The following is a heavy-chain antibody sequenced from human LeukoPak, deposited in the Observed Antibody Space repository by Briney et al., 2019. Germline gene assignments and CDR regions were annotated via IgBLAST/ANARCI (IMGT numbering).Heavy chain of an antibody. CDR2: IYYNGST. CDR1: GGSIGSYY. D-gene: IGHD2-15*01. V-gene: IGHV4-59*08. J-gene: IGHJ5*02. CDR3: ARLHCSGSSCAGRWFDP. Sequence: SETLSLTCTVSGGSIGSYYWTWIRQPPGKGLEWIGYIYYNGSTNCNPSLKSRLTISVDTSKNQFSLNLSSVTAADTAVYYCARLHCSGSSCAGRWFDPWGQGTHVTVSS.